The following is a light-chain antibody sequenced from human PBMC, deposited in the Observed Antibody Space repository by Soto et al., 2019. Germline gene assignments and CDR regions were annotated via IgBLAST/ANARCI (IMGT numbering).Light chain of an antibody. J-gene: IGLJ1*01. Sequence: QSVLTQPRSVSGSPGQSVTISCTGTSSDVAKYDYVSWYQQSPGKAPKLLIYDVSKRPSGVPDRFSGSKFGITASLIISDLRAVDDADYFCCSHAGSYTFVFGTGTKVTVL. CDR2: DVS. CDR1: SSDVAKYDY. CDR3: CSHAGSYTFV. V-gene: IGLV2-11*01.